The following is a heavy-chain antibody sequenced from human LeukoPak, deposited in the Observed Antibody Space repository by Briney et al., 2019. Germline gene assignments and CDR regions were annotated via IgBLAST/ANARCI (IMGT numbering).Heavy chain of an antibody. V-gene: IGHV1-69-2*01. CDR3: ARIRGVIPFDH. D-gene: IGHD3-3*01. CDR1: GYTFTDYY. J-gene: IGHJ4*02. CDR2: VDPEDGET. Sequence: ASVKISCKASGYTFTDYYMHWVQQAPGKGLEWMGRVDPEDGETIYAEKFQGRVTITADRSTDTAYMEVSSLRSEDTAVYYCARIRGVIPFDHWGQGTLVTVSS.